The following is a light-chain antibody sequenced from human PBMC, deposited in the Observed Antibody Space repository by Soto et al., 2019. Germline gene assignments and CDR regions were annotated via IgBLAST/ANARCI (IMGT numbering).Light chain of an antibody. CDR1: QSIGTW. V-gene: IGKV1-5*01. CDR2: DAS. J-gene: IGKJ1*01. Sequence: DIQVTQSPSTLSASVGDRVTITCGASQSIGTWLAWYQQKPGKAPKLLIFDASTLESGVPSRFSGSGSGTDVTLTLSSLQPDDFATYYCQQYSDSSGAFGQGTRVEIK. CDR3: QQYSDSSGA.